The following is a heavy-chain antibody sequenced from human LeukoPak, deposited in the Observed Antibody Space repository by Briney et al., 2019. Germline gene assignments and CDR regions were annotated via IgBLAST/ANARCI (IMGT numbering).Heavy chain of an antibody. J-gene: IGHJ4*02. V-gene: IGHV1-69*13. Sequence: GASVKVSCKASGGTFSSYAISWVRQAPGQGLEWMGGIIPNFGTANYAQKFQGRVTITADESTSTAYMELSSLRSEDTAVYYCARDGVPADRGFDYWGQGTLVTVSS. CDR1: GGTFSSYA. D-gene: IGHD2-2*01. CDR3: ARDGVPADRGFDY. CDR2: IIPNFGTA.